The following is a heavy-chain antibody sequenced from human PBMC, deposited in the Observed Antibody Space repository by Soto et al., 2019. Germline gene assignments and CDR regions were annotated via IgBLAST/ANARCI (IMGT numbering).Heavy chain of an antibody. CDR3: ARTYYYDP. CDR2: ISYDGSNK. V-gene: IGHV3-30*03. CDR1: GFTFSSYG. D-gene: IGHD3-22*01. J-gene: IGHJ5*02. Sequence: QVQLVESGGGVVQPGRSLRLSCAASGFTFSSYGMHWVRQAPGKGLAWVAVISYDGSNKYYADSVKGRFTISRDNSKNTLYLQMNSLRAEDTAVYYCARTYYYDPWGQGTLVTVSS.